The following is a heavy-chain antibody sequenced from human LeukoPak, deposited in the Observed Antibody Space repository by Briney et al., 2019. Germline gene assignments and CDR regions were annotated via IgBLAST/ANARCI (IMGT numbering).Heavy chain of an antibody. CDR2: INHSGST. Sequence: SETLSLTCAVYGESFSGYYWSWIRQPPGKGLEWIGEINHSGSTNYNPSLKSRVTISVDTSKNQFSLKLSSVTAADTAVYYCAKARAVTTVLDAFDIWGQGTMVTVSS. V-gene: IGHV4-34*01. CDR1: GESFSGYY. J-gene: IGHJ3*02. D-gene: IGHD4-17*01. CDR3: AKARAVTTVLDAFDI.